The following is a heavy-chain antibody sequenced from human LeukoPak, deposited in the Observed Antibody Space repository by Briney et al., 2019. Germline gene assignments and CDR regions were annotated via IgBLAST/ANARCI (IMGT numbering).Heavy chain of an antibody. Sequence: SETLSLTCTVSGGSISSYYWSWIREPPGKGLEWIGYIYYSGSTNYNPSLKSRVTISVDTSKNQFSLKLSSVTAADTAVYYCARGETWGSYRGPPNYWGQGTLVTVSS. J-gene: IGHJ4*02. V-gene: IGHV4-59*01. D-gene: IGHD3-16*02. CDR2: IYYSGST. CDR3: ARGETWGSYRGPPNY. CDR1: GGSISSYY.